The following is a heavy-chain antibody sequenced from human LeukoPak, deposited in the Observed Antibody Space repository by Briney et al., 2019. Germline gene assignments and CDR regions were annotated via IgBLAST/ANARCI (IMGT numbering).Heavy chain of an antibody. CDR2: ISGSGGST. CDR3: AKCESGGGSCYGFDY. CDR1: GFTFSSYA. D-gene: IGHD2-15*01. Sequence: GSLRLSCAASGFTFSSYAMSWVRQAPGKGLEWVSAISGSGGSTYYADSVKGRFTISRDNSKNTLYLQMNSLRAEDTAVYYCAKCESGGGSCYGFDYWGQGTLVTVSS. J-gene: IGHJ4*02. V-gene: IGHV3-23*01.